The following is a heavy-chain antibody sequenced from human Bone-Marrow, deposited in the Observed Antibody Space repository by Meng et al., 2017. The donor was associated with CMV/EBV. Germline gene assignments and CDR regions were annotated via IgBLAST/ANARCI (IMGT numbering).Heavy chain of an antibody. CDR2: ISGSGGST. J-gene: IGHJ4*02. D-gene: IGHD3-3*01. CDR1: GFTFSSYA. Sequence: GESLKISCAASGFTFSSYAMSWVRQAPGKGLEWVSAISGSGGSTYYADSVKGRFTISRDNSKNTLYLQMNSLRAEDTAVYYCAKPTYYDFWSARGGDYWGQGTRVTGCS. V-gene: IGHV3-23*01. CDR3: AKPTYYDFWSARGGDY.